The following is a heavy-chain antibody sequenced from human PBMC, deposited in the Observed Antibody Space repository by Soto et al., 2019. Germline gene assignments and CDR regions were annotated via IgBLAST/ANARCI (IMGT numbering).Heavy chain of an antibody. CDR1: GFTVSSNY. CDR2: IYSGGST. V-gene: IGHV3-53*01. CDR3: ASRVAAAGSLVDY. J-gene: IGHJ4*02. D-gene: IGHD6-13*01. Sequence: EVQLVESGGGLIQPGGSLRLSCAASGFTVSSNYMSWVRQAPGKGLEWVSVIYSGGSTYYADSVKGRFTISRDNSKNTLYLQMNSLRAEDTAVYYCASRVAAAGSLVDYWGQGTLVTVSS.